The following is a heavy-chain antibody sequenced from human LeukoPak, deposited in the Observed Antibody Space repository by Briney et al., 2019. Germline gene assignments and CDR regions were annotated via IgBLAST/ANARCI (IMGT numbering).Heavy chain of an antibody. D-gene: IGHD1/OR15-1a*01. V-gene: IGHV3-74*01. J-gene: IGHJ3*02. Sequence: GGSLRLSCAASGFTFSSYAMSWVRQAPGKGLVWVSNINNDGSITTYADSVKGRFTISRDNVKNTLFLQMNSLGAEDTALYYCARGWNTTPRSGFDIWGLGTMVTVSS. CDR2: INNDGSIT. CDR3: ARGWNTTPRSGFDI. CDR1: GFTFSSYA.